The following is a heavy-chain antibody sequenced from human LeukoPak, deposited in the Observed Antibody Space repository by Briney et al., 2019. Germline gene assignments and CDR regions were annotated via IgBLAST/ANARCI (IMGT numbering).Heavy chain of an antibody. CDR1: GFTFDDYA. CDR3: AKDSLKYYGSGSYSGIDY. V-gene: IGHV3-43*02. Sequence: GGSLRLSCAASGFTFDDYAMHWVRQAPGKGLEWASLISGDGGSTFYAESVKGRFTLSRDNSKNSLYLQMNSLRAEDTALYYCAKDSLKYYGSGSYSGIDYWGQGSLVTVSS. CDR2: ISGDGGST. D-gene: IGHD3-10*01. J-gene: IGHJ4*02.